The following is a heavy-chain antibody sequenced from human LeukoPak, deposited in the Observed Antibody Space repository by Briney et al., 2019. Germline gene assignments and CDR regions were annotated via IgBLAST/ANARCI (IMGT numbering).Heavy chain of an antibody. CDR2: IDPSDSYT. D-gene: IGHD2-15*01. V-gene: IGHV5-10-1*01. J-gene: IGHJ4*02. Sequence: GEALKISFKGSGYGFTSYWISWGRRMPGKGGGGMGRIDPSDSYTKYSPSFQGHVTISAEKCINTAYLQWSSLKASDTAMYYCARHLGRCSGGSCYSLPTVDYWGQGTLVTVSS. CDR3: ARHLGRCSGGSCYSLPTVDY. CDR1: GYGFTSYW.